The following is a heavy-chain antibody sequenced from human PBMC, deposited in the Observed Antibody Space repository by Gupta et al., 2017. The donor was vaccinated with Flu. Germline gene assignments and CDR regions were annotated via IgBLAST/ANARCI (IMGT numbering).Heavy chain of an antibody. Sequence: FSKAWMSWVRQAPGKGLEWVGRMKSENDGGTIDYGAAVIGRFTMSRDDSKNMLFLKMNSLKTEDTAVYYCATVPWGYNDKDGRKVGWGQGALVAVSS. D-gene: IGHD5-12*01. CDR3: ATVPWGYNDKDGRKVG. CDR2: MKSENDGGTI. V-gene: IGHV3-15*01. J-gene: IGHJ4*02. CDR1: FSKAW.